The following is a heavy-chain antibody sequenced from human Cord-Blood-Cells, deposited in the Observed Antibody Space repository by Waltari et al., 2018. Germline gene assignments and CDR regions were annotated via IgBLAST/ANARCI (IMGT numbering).Heavy chain of an antibody. CDR3: ARDRGDVVVVAATRAFDI. J-gene: IGHJ3*02. D-gene: IGHD2-15*01. V-gene: IGHV1-69*01. CDR1: GGTFSSYA. CDR2: IIPIFGTA. Sequence: QVQLVQSGAEVKKPGSSVKVSCKASGGTFSSYAISWVRQAPGQGLEWMGGIIPIFGTANYAQKFQGRVTITADESTSTAYMELSSVRSEDTAVYYCARDRGDVVVVAATRAFDIWGQGTMVTVSS.